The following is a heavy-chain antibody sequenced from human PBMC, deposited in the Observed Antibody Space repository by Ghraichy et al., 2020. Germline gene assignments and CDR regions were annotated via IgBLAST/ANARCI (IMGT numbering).Heavy chain of an antibody. V-gene: IGHV3-48*02. CDR3: VGDWGYSSSWFVPDGNDY. Sequence: GGSLRLSCAASGFTFSDYNMNWVRQAPGKGLEWVSYISSTGITKYYADSVKGRFTISRDNAKNSLFLHLNSLRDEDTAFYYCVGDWGYSSSWFVPDGNDYWGQGTLVTVSS. D-gene: IGHD6-13*01. CDR2: ISSTGITK. CDR1: GFTFSDYN. J-gene: IGHJ4*02.